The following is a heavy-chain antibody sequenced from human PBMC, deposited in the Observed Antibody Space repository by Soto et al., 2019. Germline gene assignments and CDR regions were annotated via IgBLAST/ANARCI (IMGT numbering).Heavy chain of an antibody. CDR3: ARSSAAGKYYYGMDG. Sequence: EVQLVQSGAEVKKPGESLKISCKGSGYSFTSYWIGWVRQMPGKGLEWMGIIYPGDADTRYSPSFQGQVTISADKSISPAYLQWSSLKSSDTALYYCARSSAAGKYYYGMDGWGQGTTVTVSS. CDR1: GYSFTSYW. V-gene: IGHV5-51*01. J-gene: IGHJ6*02. CDR2: IYPGDADT. D-gene: IGHD6-13*01.